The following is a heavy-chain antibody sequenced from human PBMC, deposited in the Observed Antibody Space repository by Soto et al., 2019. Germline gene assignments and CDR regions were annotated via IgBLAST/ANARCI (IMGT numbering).Heavy chain of an antibody. CDR3: ARDIIGSGSYFDY. CDR1: GFTFRSYE. Sequence: PGWSLRLTCEDSGFTFRSYEMNWVRQDPGKGLEWVSYISSSGSTKYYADAVKGRFTISRDNAKSSLYLQMNSLRAEDTGVYYCARDIIGSGSYFDYWGQGTPVTVSS. J-gene: IGHJ4*02. CDR2: ISSSGSTK. D-gene: IGHD3-10*01. V-gene: IGHV3-48*03.